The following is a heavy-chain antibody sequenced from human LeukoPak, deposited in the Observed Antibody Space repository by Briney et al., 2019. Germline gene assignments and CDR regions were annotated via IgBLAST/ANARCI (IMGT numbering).Heavy chain of an antibody. D-gene: IGHD6-13*01. CDR2: IYYSGST. J-gene: IGHJ6*03. V-gene: IGHV4-39*01. Sequence: PSETLSLTCTVSGGSISSSSYYWGWIRQPPGKGLEWIGSIYYSGSTYYNPSLKSRVTISVDTSKNQFSLKLSSVTAADTAVYYCARGDSSSWYGVYYYYYMDVWGKGTTVTVSS. CDR1: GGSISSSSYY. CDR3: ARGDSSSWYGVYYYYYMDV.